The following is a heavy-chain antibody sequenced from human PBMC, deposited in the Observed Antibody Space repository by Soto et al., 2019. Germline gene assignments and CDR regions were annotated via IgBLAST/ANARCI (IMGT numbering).Heavy chain of an antibody. J-gene: IGHJ5*02. Sequence: CKGSGYTFSDNYMDCRIQKKRQGLEWMGWINPTSGTTNYALKFQGRVTMTRDTSISTAYLELSSLTSDDTAVYYCARDHYDFWSGYSSGWFDPWGQGTLVTVSS. CDR1: GYTFSDNY. CDR3: ARDHYDFWSGYSSGWFDP. D-gene: IGHD3-3*01. CDR2: INPTSGTT. V-gene: IGHV1-2*02.